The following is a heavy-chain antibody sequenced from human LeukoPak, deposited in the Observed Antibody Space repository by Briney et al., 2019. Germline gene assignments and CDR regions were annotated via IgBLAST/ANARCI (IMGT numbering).Heavy chain of an antibody. CDR3: ARGSAAGLAY. J-gene: IGHJ4*02. CDR1: GGSISSTTYF. V-gene: IGHV4-39*07. CDR2: IDRSGST. D-gene: IGHD6-13*01. Sequence: PSETLSLTCTVSGGSISSTTYFWGWIRQPPGKGLEWIGEIDRSGSTNYNPSLKSRLTISVDTSKNQFSLKLSSVTAADTAVYYCARGSAAGLAYWGQGTLVTVSS.